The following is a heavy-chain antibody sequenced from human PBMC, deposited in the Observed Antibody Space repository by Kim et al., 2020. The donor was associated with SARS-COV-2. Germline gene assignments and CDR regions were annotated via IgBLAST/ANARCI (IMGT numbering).Heavy chain of an antibody. J-gene: IGHJ4*02. CDR3: AKDLYTRGSSCPDY. V-gene: IGHV3-30*18. CDR2: ISYDGSNK. CDR1: GFTFSSYG. D-gene: IGHD6-13*01. Sequence: GGSLRLSCVASGFTFSSYGMHWVRQAPGKGLEWVAVISYDGSNKYYADSVKGRFTISRDNSKNTLYLQMNSLRAEDTAVYYCAKDLYTRGSSCPDYWGQG.